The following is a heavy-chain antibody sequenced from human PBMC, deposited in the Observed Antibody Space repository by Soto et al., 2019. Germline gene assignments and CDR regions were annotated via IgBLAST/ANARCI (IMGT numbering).Heavy chain of an antibody. J-gene: IGHJ6*02. CDR2: ISYDGSNK. D-gene: IGHD2-8*01. Sequence: GGSLRLSCAASGFTFSSYAMHWVRQAPGKGLEWVAVISYDGSNKYYADSVKGRFTISRDNSKNTLYLQMNSLRAEDTAVYYCARSYRYCTNGVCYDAFGMDVWGQGTTVTVSS. CDR3: ARSYRYCTNGVCYDAFGMDV. CDR1: GFTFSSYA. V-gene: IGHV3-30-3*01.